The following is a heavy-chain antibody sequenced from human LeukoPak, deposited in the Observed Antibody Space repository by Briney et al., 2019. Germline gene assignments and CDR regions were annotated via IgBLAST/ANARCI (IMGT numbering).Heavy chain of an antibody. J-gene: IGHJ4*02. V-gene: IGHV3-48*01. CDR1: GFTFSSYS. CDR3: AGEGAGQFDY. CDR2: ITSSGSTK. D-gene: IGHD1-26*01. Sequence: PGGSLRLSCAASGFTFSSYSMNWVRQAPGKGLEWVSYITSSGSTKYYADSVKGRFTISRDNSKNTLYLQMNSLRVEDTAVYYCAGEGAGQFDYWGQGTLVTVSS.